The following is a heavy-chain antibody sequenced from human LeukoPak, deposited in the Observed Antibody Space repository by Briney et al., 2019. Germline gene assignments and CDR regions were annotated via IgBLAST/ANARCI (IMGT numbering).Heavy chain of an antibody. Sequence: GASVKVSCKASGYTFTGYYMHWVRQAPGQGLEWMGWINPNSGGTNYAQKFQGRVTMTRDTSISTAYMELSRLRSDDTAVYYCAQSIAVAGSPPPYWGQGTLVTVSS. CDR1: GYTFTGYY. CDR3: AQSIAVAGSPPPY. D-gene: IGHD6-19*01. J-gene: IGHJ4*02. V-gene: IGHV1-2*02. CDR2: INPNSGGT.